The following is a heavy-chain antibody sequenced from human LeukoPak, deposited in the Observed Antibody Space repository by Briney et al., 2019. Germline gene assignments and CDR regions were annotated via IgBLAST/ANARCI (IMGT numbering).Heavy chain of an antibody. J-gene: IGHJ4*02. Sequence: GESLRLSCAASGFTFSSYNMNWVRQAPGKGLEWVSSISSSSSYIYYADSVKGRFTISRNNAKNSLYLQMNSLRAEDTAVYYCARPYYDVLTGYPDYWGQGTLVTVSS. V-gene: IGHV3-21*01. CDR2: ISSSSSYI. CDR1: GFTFSSYN. D-gene: IGHD3-9*01. CDR3: ARPYYDVLTGYPDY.